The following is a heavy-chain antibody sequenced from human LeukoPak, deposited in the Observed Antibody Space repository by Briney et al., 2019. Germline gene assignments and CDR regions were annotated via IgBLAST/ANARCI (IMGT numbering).Heavy chain of an antibody. CDR2: IYPGDSVT. D-gene: IGHD3-22*01. CDR3: ARQGYYDSSGYLFDY. CDR1: GYSFTGYW. J-gene: IGHJ4*02. Sequence: GESLKISCKGSGYSFTGYWIGWVRQMPGKGLEWMGIIYPGDSVTRYSPSFQGQVTISADKSISTAYLQWNSLKASDTAMYYCARQGYYDSSGYLFDYWGQGTLVTVSS. V-gene: IGHV5-51*01.